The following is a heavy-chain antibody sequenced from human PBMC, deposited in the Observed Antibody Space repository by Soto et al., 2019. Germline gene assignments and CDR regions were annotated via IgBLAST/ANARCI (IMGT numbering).Heavy chain of an antibody. CDR2: INPSGGST. J-gene: IGHJ3*02. D-gene: IGHD4-17*01. CDR3: TRAPSYGAFDI. CDR1: GYTFTSYY. V-gene: IGHV1-46*03. Sequence: QVQLVQSGAEAKKPGASVKVSCKASGYTFTSYYIHWVRQAPGQGLEWMVIINPSGGSTTYAQKFQGRVTMTRDTSTSTVYMELSSLRSEDTAVYYCTRAPSYGAFDIWGQGTMVTVSS.